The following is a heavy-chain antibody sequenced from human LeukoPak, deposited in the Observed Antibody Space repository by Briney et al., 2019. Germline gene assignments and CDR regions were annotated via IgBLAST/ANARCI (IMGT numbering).Heavy chain of an antibody. V-gene: IGHV3-30*03. Sequence: GGSLRLSCAASGFTFSTYGMHWVRQAPGKGLEWVAVISYDGSNKYYADSVKGRFTISRDNSKNTLYLQMNSLRAEDTAVYYCARDGQAVTDNYFDYWGQGTLVTVSS. CDR3: ARDGQAVTDNYFDY. J-gene: IGHJ4*02. CDR2: ISYDGSNK. D-gene: IGHD2-21*02. CDR1: GFTFSTYG.